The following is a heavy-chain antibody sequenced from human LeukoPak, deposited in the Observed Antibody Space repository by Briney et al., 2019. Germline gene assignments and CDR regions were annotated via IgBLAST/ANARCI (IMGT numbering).Heavy chain of an antibody. J-gene: IGHJ4*02. V-gene: IGHV4-59*08. CDR1: GGSISSYY. CDR2: IYYSGST. CDR3: ARSYTSRFFDS. D-gene: IGHD6-13*01. Sequence: SETLSLTCTVSGGSISSYYWSWIRQPPGKGVEWIGYIYYSGSTNYSPSLKSRVTILLDTSKNQFSLKLSSVTAADTAVYYCARSYTSRFFDSWGQGTLVTVSS.